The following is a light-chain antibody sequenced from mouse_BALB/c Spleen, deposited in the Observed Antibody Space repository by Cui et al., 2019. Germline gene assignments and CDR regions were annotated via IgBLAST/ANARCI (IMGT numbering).Light chain of an antibody. Sequence: IVMTQSPATLSVTPGDRVALSCRASQSISDYLHWYQQKSHESPRLLIKYASQSISGIPSRFSGSGSGSDFTLSINSVEPEDVGVYYCQNGHSFPPTFGGGTKLEIK. CDR3: QNGHSFPPT. V-gene: IGKV5-39*01. CDR2: YAS. J-gene: IGKJ2*01. CDR1: QSISDY.